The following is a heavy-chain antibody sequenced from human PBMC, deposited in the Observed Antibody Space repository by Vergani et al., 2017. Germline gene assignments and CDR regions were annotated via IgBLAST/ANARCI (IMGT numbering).Heavy chain of an antibody. CDR2: ISGSGGST. D-gene: IGHD3-3*01. CDR3: ARVIRSYEFWSGYYTWDSYYYGMDV. Sequence: EVQLLESGGGLVQPGGSLRLSCAASGFTFSSYAMSWVRQAPGKGLEWVSAISGSGGSTYYADSVKGRFTISRDNAKNSLYLQMNSLRAEDTAVYYCARVIRSYEFWSGYYTWDSYYYGMDVWGQGTKVTVSS. V-gene: IGHV3-23*01. CDR1: GFTFSSYA. J-gene: IGHJ6*02.